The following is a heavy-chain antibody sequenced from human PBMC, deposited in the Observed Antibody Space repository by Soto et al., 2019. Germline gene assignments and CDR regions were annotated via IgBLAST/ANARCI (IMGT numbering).Heavy chain of an antibody. J-gene: IGHJ4*02. CDR3: ARSVRGYSYEPFDY. CDR2: IYYSGST. CDR1: GGSISSYY. V-gene: IGHV4-59*01. D-gene: IGHD5-18*01. Sequence: PSETLSLTGTVAGGSISSYYWSWIRQPPGKGLEWIGYIYYSGSTNYNPSLKSRVTISVDTSKNQFSLKLSSVTAADTAVYYCARSVRGYSYEPFDYWGQGTLVTVSS.